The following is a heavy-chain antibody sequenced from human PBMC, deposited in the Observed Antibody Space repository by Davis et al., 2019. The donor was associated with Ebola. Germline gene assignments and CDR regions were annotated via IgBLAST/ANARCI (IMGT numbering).Heavy chain of an antibody. CDR3: ARETTTVVIGNYYYYMDV. D-gene: IGHD4-23*01. CDR2: TYYRSKWYN. Sequence: HSQTLSLTCAISGDSVSSNSAAWNWIRQSPSRGLEWLGRTYYRSKWYNDYAVSVKSRITINPDTSKNQFSLQLNSVTPEDTAVYYCARETTTVVIGNYYYYMDVWGKGTTVTVSS. V-gene: IGHV6-1*01. CDR1: GDSVSSNSAA. J-gene: IGHJ6*03.